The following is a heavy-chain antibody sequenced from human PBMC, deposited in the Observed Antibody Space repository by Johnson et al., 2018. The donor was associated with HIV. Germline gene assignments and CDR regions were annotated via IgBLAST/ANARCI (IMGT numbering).Heavy chain of an antibody. CDR1: EFTLSDYT. V-gene: IGHV3-30*15. D-gene: IGHD6-13*01. J-gene: IGHJ3*02. CDR2: LSYDGTLR. Sequence: QVQLVESGGGVVQPGSSLKIYCAVSEFTLSDYTMHWVRLAPGKGLEWVAVLSYDGTLRYYGDSVKGRFTISRDSSKSTLYLQMGSLTPEDTAVYYCARGRKDIAAADGLDNDAFDMWGQGTLVTVSS. CDR3: ARGRKDIAAADGLDNDAFDM.